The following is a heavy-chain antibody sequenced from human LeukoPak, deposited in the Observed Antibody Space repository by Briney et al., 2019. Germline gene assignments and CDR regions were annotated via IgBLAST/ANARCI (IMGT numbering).Heavy chain of an antibody. V-gene: IGHV4-59*08. Sequence: SETLSFTCTVSGASMSRYYWSWIRQSPGKGLEWIGYIYYSGTTKYNPSLQSRVTISLETSKNQFSLRLISVTAADTAVYYCGRLKDMSMVTVDHWGQGTLVTVSS. CDR2: IYYSGTT. J-gene: IGHJ4*02. CDR3: GRLKDMSMVTVDH. D-gene: IGHD2-15*01. CDR1: GASMSRYY.